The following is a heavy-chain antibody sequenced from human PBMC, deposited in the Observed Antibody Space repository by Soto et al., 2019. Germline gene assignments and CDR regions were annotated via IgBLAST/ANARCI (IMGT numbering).Heavy chain of an antibody. Sequence: SETLSLTCTVSGGSISSYYWSWIRQPAGKGLEWIGRIYTSGSTNYNPSLKSRVTMSVDTSKDQFSLKLSSVTAADTAVYYCARAGFWSGAYYFDYWGQGTLATVSS. CDR3: ARAGFWSGAYYFDY. V-gene: IGHV4-4*07. CDR2: IYTSGST. J-gene: IGHJ4*02. D-gene: IGHD3-3*01. CDR1: GGSISSYY.